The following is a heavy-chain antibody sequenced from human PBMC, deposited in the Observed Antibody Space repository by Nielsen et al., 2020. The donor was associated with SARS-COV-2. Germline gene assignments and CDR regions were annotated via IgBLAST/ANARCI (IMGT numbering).Heavy chain of an antibody. V-gene: IGHV4-59*01. CDR3: ARSMVVVVIAPTNDAFDI. CDR2: IYYSGST. D-gene: IGHD3-22*01. J-gene: IGHJ3*02. Sequence: WIRQPPGKGLEWIGYIYYSGSTNYNPSLKSRVTISVDTSKNQFSLKLSSVTAADTAVYYCARSMVVVVIAPTNDAFDIWGQGTMVTVSS.